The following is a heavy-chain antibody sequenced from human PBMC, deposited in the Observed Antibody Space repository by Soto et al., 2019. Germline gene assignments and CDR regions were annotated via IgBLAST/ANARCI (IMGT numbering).Heavy chain of an antibody. CDR2: ISSSGVPT. V-gene: IGHV3-64D*06. J-gene: IGHJ4*02. CDR3: VKDRWIDY. CDR1: GFTFSSYA. Sequence: PGGSLRLSCSVSGFTFSSYAMHRVRQAPGKGLQYVSSISSSGVPTYYADSVKGRFTISRDNSQNTLYLQMSSLRLEDTAVYYCVKDRWIDYWGQGILVTVSS. D-gene: IGHD2-15*01.